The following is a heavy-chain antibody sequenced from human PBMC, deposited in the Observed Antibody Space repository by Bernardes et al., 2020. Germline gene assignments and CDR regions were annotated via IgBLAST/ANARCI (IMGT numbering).Heavy chain of an antibody. D-gene: IGHD1-1*01. CDR2: IYYSGST. Sequence: SETLSLTCTVSGGSISSSSYYWGWIRQPPGKGLEWIGSIYYSGSTYYNPSLKSRVTISVDTSKNQFSLKLSSVTAADTAVYYCARPLGGTGTTNWFDPWGQGNLVTVSS. CDR1: GGSISSSSYY. V-gene: IGHV4-39*01. J-gene: IGHJ5*02. CDR3: ARPLGGTGTTNWFDP.